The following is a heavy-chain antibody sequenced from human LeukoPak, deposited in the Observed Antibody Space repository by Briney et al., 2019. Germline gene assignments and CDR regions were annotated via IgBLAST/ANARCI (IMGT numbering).Heavy chain of an antibody. CDR2: IIPILGIA. CDR1: GGTFSSYA. V-gene: IGHV1-69*04. Sequence: SVKVSCKASGGTFSSYAISWVRQAPGQGLEWMGRIIPILGIANYAQKFQGRVTITADKSTSTAYMELSSLRSEDTAVYYCAPSPAWDSSFGYYGMDVWGQGTTVTVSS. CDR3: APSPAWDSSFGYYGMDV. J-gene: IGHJ6*02. D-gene: IGHD6-13*01.